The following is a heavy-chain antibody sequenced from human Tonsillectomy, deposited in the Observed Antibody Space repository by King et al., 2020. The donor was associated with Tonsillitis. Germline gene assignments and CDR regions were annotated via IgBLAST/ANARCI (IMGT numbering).Heavy chain of an antibody. CDR2: ISSSSSYT. J-gene: IGHJ4*02. CDR3: ARVYDFWSGYYYFDY. D-gene: IGHD3-3*01. Sequence: VQLVESGGGLVKPGGSLRLSCAASGFTFSDYYMSWIRQAPGKGLEWVSYISSSSSYTNYADSVKGRFTISRDNAKNSLYLQMNSLRAEDTAVYYCARVYDFWSGYYYFDYWGQGTLVTVSS. V-gene: IGHV3-11*05. CDR1: GFTFSDYY.